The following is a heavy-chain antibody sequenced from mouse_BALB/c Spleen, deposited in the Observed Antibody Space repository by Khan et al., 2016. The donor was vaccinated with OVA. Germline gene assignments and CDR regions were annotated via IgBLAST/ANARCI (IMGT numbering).Heavy chain of an antibody. CDR3: ARELRLGRFAY. D-gene: IGHD1-2*01. Sequence: VQLQESGPGLVAPSQSLSITCTVSGFSLTGYGINWVRQPPGKGLEWLGMIWGDGSTDYNSALKSRLSISKDNSKSQVFLKMNSLQTDDSARYYCARELRLGRFAYWGQGTLVTVSA. V-gene: IGHV2-6-7*01. CDR2: IWGDGST. J-gene: IGHJ3*01. CDR1: GFSLTGYG.